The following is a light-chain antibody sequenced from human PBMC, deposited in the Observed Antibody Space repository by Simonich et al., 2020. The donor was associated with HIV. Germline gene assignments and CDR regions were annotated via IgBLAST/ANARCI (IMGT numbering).Light chain of an antibody. CDR2: WAS. J-gene: IGKJ1*01. V-gene: IGKV4-1*01. Sequence: DIVMTQSPDSLAVSLGERDTINCQSSQSILYNSNNKNYLAWYQQKPGKPPKLLIYWASTRESGVPDRCSGSGSGTDFTLTISSLQAEDVAVYYCQQYYITPPTFGQGTQVEIK. CDR1: QSILYNSNNKNY. CDR3: QQYYITPPT.